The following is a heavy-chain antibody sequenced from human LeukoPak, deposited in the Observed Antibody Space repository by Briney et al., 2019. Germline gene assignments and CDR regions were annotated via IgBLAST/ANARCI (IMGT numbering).Heavy chain of an antibody. V-gene: IGHV3-7*04. Sequence: PGGSLRLSCAVSGFSFTNSWMSWVRQAPGRGLEWVANIHPEENEKYHVESVKGRFTISRDNTKNLLFLQMNGLRVEDTAVYYCARGDAFSGDHWGQGTLVTVSS. CDR1: GFSFTNSW. CDR3: ARGDAFSGDH. CDR2: IHPEENEK. J-gene: IGHJ4*02.